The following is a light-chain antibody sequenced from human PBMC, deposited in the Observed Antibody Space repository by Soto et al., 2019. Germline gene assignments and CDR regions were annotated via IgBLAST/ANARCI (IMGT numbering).Light chain of an antibody. V-gene: IGKV3-20*01. CDR3: QQYHWAPDT. Sequence: EIVLTQSPGTLSLSPGERATLSCRASQIVGGDTLAWFQQRPGQAPRLVIYGASNRAAGIPDRFSGSGSGTDFTLTVSRLEPEDFAMYYCQQYHWAPDTFGQGTRLDMK. J-gene: IGKJ5*01. CDR2: GAS. CDR1: QIVGGDT.